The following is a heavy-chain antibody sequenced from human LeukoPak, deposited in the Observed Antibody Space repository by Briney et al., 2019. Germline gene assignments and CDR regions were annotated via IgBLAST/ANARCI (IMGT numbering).Heavy chain of an antibody. CDR1: GFTFSSYG. Sequence: GRSLRLSCAASGFTFSSYGMHWVRQAPGKGLEWVAVIWYDGNNKYYADSVKGRFTISRDNSKNTLYLQMNSLRAEDTAVYYCARDGGITIFGVVIRMYYFDYWGQGTLVTVSS. J-gene: IGHJ4*02. D-gene: IGHD3-3*01. CDR3: ARDGGITIFGVVIRMYYFDY. V-gene: IGHV3-33*01. CDR2: IWYDGNNK.